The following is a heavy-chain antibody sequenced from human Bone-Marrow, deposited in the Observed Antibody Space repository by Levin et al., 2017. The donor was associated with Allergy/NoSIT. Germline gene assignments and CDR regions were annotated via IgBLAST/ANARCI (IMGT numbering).Heavy chain of an antibody. V-gene: IGHV3-21*01. D-gene: IGHD3-3*01. Sequence: PGGSLRLSCAASGFTFSSYSMNWVRQAPGKGLEWVSSISSSSSYIYYADSVKGRFTISRDNAKNSLYLQMNSLRAEDTAVYYCARELESYRKFWSGYYVGGGWLDYWGQGTLVTVSS. CDR3: ARELESYRKFWSGYYVGGGWLDY. CDR1: GFTFSSYS. J-gene: IGHJ4*02. CDR2: ISSSSSYI.